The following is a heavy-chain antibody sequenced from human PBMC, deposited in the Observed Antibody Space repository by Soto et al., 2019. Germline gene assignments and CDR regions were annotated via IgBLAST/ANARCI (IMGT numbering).Heavy chain of an antibody. CDR2: IYYSGST. J-gene: IGHJ6*03. V-gene: IGHV4-59*08. CDR3: ARLPRSGGSDYYYYYMDV. CDR1: GGSISSYY. D-gene: IGHD2-15*01. Sequence: SETLSLTCTVSGGSISSYYWSWIRQPPGKGLEWIGYIYYSGSTNYNPSLKSRVTISVDTSKNQFSLKLSSVTAADTAVYYCARLPRSGGSDYYYYYMDVWGKGTTVTVSS.